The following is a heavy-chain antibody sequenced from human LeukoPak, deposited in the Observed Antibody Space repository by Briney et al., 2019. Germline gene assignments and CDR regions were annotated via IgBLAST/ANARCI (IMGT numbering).Heavy chain of an antibody. Sequence: GGSLRLSCAASGFTFSDYYMSWIRQAPGKGLEWVAYISSSGSTIYYAASVKGRFTISRDNAKNSLYLQMNSLRAEDTAVYYCARVAFEGGYDYWGQGTLVTVSS. D-gene: IGHD3-9*01. CDR1: GFTFSDYY. CDR2: ISSSGSTI. J-gene: IGHJ4*02. V-gene: IGHV3-11*01. CDR3: ARVAFEGGYDY.